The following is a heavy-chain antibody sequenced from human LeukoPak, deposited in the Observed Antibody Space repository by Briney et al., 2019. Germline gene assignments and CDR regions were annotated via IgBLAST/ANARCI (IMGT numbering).Heavy chain of an antibody. CDR3: ARAGRSYYDILTGYYKGGDAFDI. Sequence: GGSLRLSCAASGFTFSSNTINWVRQAPGKGLEWVSSISTSGSYLYYADSVKGRFTISRDNAKSSLYLQMNSLRAEDTAVYYCARAGRSYYDILTGYYKGGDAFDIWGQGTMVTVSS. CDR1: GFTFSSNT. D-gene: IGHD3-9*01. V-gene: IGHV3-21*01. J-gene: IGHJ3*02. CDR2: ISTSGSYL.